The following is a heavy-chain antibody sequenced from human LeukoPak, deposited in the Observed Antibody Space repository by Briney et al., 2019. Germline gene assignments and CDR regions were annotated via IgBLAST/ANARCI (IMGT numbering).Heavy chain of an antibody. CDR1: GGSFSGYY. V-gene: IGHV4-34*01. D-gene: IGHD3-22*01. Sequence: SETLSLTCAVYGGSFSGYYWSWIRQPPGKGLEWIEEINHSGSTNYNPSLKSRVTISVDTSKNQFSLKLSSVTAADTAVYYCARDSTMIVVVRLGFDPWGQGTLVTVSS. CDR3: ARDSTMIVVVRLGFDP. CDR2: INHSGST. J-gene: IGHJ5*02.